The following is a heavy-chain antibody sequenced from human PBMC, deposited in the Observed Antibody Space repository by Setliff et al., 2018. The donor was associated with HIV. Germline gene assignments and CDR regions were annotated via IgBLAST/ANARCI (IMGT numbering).Heavy chain of an antibody. V-gene: IGHV4-59*12. J-gene: IGHJ3*02. D-gene: IGHD3-10*01. CDR2: IYYSGST. CDR3: ARESMLRGLRHAVDI. Sequence: SETLSLTCTVSGGSISSYYRSWIRQPPGKGLEWIGYIYYSGSTNYNPSLKSRVTISVDTSKNQFSLKLSSVTAADTAVYYCARESMLRGLRHAVDIWGQGTMVTVSS. CDR1: GGSISSYY.